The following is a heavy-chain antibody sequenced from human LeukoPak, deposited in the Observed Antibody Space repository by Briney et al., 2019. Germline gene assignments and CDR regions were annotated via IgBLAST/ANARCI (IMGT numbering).Heavy chain of an antibody. D-gene: IGHD2-2*01. CDR1: GGTFSSYA. Sequence: SVKVSCKASGGTFSSYAISWVRQAPGQGLEWVGGIIPIFGTANYAQKFQGRVTITADESTSTAYMELSSLRSEDTAVYYCAREDCSSTSCYVRFPYPMDVWGQGTTVTVSS. V-gene: IGHV1-69*13. CDR2: IIPIFGTA. CDR3: AREDCSSTSCYVRFPYPMDV. J-gene: IGHJ6*02.